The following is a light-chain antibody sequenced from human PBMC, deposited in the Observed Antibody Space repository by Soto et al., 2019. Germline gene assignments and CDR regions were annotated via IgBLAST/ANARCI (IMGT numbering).Light chain of an antibody. CDR3: QQYGSSLTWT. CDR2: DAS. Sequence: EIVLTQSPATLSLSPGDRPTLSCRASQSVSNYLAWYQHKPGQAPRLLIYDASNRATGIPDRFSGSGSGTDFTLTISRLEPEDFAVYYCQQYGSSLTWTFGQGTKVDI. J-gene: IGKJ1*01. CDR1: QSVSNY. V-gene: IGKV3-20*01.